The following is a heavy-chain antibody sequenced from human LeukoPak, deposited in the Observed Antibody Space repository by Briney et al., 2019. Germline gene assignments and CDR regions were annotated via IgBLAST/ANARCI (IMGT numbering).Heavy chain of an antibody. Sequence: SETLSLTCTVSGGSISRSTYYWGWIRQPPGKGLEWIGSIYYGGSTYYNPSLKSRVTISVDTSKNQFSLKLSSVTAADTAVYSCARINDYGFDYWGQGTLVTVSS. CDR2: IYYGGST. D-gene: IGHD4-17*01. V-gene: IGHV4-39*01. CDR1: GGSISRSTYY. J-gene: IGHJ4*02. CDR3: ARINDYGFDY.